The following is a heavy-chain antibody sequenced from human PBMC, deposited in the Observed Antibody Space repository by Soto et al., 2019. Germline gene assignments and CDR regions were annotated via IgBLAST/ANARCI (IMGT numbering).Heavy chain of an antibody. CDR2: ISWSSDSI. Sequence: GGSLRLSCAASGFTFDDYAMHWVRQAPGKGLEWVSGISWSSDSIGYADSVKGRFTISRDNAKNSLYLQMNSLRAEDTAFYYCAKELSYCSGGSCYWAWFDPWGQGTLVTVSS. CDR1: GFTFDDYA. J-gene: IGHJ5*02. CDR3: AKELSYCSGGSCYWAWFDP. D-gene: IGHD2-15*01. V-gene: IGHV3-9*01.